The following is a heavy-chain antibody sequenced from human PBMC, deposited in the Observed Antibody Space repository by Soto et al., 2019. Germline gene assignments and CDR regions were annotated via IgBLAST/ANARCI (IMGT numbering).Heavy chain of an antibody. D-gene: IGHD3-10*01. Sequence: SETLSLTCTVSGGSISSSSYYWGWIRQPPGKGLEWIGSIYYSGSTYYNPSLKSRVTISVDTSKNQFSLKLSSVTAADAAVYYCARLTMVRGVITPYYYYYGMHVWGQGTTVTVSS. J-gene: IGHJ6*02. CDR2: IYYSGST. CDR1: GGSISSSSYY. V-gene: IGHV4-39*01. CDR3: ARLTMVRGVITPYYYYYGMHV.